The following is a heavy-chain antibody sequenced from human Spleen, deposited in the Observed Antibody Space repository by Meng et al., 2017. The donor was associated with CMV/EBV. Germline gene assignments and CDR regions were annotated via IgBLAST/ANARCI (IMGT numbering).Heavy chain of an antibody. J-gene: IGHJ5*02. CDR2: IYYSGNT. Sequence: VSGGSVSSGSYYWSWIRQPPGKGLEWIGSIYYSGNTDYSPSLKSRVTMSVDTSKNQFSLRLTSLTAADTAVYYCARALATASFWFDLWGQGTLVTVSS. D-gene: IGHD5-18*01. CDR1: GGSVSSGSYY. V-gene: IGHV4-61*01. CDR3: ARALATASFWFDL.